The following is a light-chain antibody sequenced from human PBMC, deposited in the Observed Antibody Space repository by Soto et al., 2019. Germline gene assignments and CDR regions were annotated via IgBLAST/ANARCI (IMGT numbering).Light chain of an antibody. Sequence: EIVLTQSPATLSLSPGERATLSCRASQSVSSYLAWYQQKPGQAPRLLIYGASSRATGIPDRFSGSGSGTDITLTISRLEPEDFAVYYCQQYGSSPLWTFGQGTKVDIK. CDR1: QSVSSY. V-gene: IGKV3-20*01. CDR3: QQYGSSPLWT. J-gene: IGKJ1*01. CDR2: GAS.